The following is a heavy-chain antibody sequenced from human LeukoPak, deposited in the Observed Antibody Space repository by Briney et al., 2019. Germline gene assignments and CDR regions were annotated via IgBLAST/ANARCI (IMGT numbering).Heavy chain of an antibody. V-gene: IGHV2-5*02. CDR2: IYLDDEK. Sequence: ESGPTLVKPTQTRTLTCTFSGFSLSTSGVGLGWIRHPPGKALEWLALIYLDDEKRYSPSLKSRLTIHKETSKNQVVLTRTNMDPVDTATYYCAHRGDSRALDYWGQGTLVTVSS. CDR3: AHRGDSRALDY. D-gene: IGHD3-22*01. CDR1: GFSLSTSGVG. J-gene: IGHJ4*02.